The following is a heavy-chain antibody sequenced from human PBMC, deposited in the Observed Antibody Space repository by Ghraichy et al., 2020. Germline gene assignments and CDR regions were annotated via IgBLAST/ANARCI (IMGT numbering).Heavy chain of an antibody. CDR1: GFIFSNYW. CDR3: ARGYNGEDY. J-gene: IGHJ4*02. CDR2: IKEDGSEK. D-gene: IGHD3-10*01. Sequence: GGSLRLSCAASGFIFSNYWMTWVRQAPGKGLEWVANIKEDGSEKYYADSVKGRFTISRDNAKNSQYLQMNSLRAEDTAIYYCARGYNGEDYWGRGTLVTVSS. V-gene: IGHV3-7*01.